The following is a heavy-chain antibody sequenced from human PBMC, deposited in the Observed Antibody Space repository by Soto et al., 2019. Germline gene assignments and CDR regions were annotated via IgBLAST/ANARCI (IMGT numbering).Heavy chain of an antibody. Sequence: VQLQESGPGLVRPSQTLYLTCTVSGAPMTSDGYYWSWIRQHPGKGLEWIGYIYKNGNAYYNPSLSSRPTISVDTSKNQFSLNLSSVTAADTAVYFCARAAGRTPLDYWGQGTLVTVSS. V-gene: IGHV4-31*03. J-gene: IGHJ4*02. D-gene: IGHD6-25*01. CDR3: ARAAGRTPLDY. CDR1: GAPMTSDGYY. CDR2: IYKNGNA.